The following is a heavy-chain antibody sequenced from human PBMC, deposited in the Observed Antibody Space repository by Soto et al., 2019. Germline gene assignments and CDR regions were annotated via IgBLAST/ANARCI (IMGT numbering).Heavy chain of an antibody. CDR3: AVLTTLTEAEY. Sequence: EVQLLESGGGLVQPGGSRSLSCAASGFMFSSYVMRWVRQAPGKGLVWVSGISGSGSRTYYADPLKGRFSISRDNSKNTLFLQMNRLRVEDTAVYYCAVLTTLTEAEYWGQGTLVIVPS. D-gene: IGHD4-17*01. J-gene: IGHJ4*02. V-gene: IGHV3-23*01. CDR2: ISGSGSRT. CDR1: GFMFSSYV.